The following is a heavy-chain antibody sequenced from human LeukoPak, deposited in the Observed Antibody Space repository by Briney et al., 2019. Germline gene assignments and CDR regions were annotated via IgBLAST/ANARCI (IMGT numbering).Heavy chain of an antibody. J-gene: IGHJ3*02. CDR3: ARPHSGSYSFAFDI. CDR2: INHDGSST. V-gene: IGHV3-74*01. D-gene: IGHD1-26*01. Sequence: GGSLRLPCATSGFTFSTFWMHWVRQAPGKGLVWVSRINHDGSSTNYADSVKGRFTISRDNAKNTLHLQMNSLRAEDTAVYYCARPHSGSYSFAFDIWGQGTMVTVSS. CDR1: GFTFSTFW.